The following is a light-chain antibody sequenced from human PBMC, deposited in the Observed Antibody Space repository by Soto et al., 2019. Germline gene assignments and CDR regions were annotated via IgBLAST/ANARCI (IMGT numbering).Light chain of an antibody. CDR2: AAP. V-gene: IGKV1-12*01. J-gene: IGKJ5*01. Sequence: DIQMTQSPSSVSASVGDRVTITCRASQGISSWLAWYQKKPGKAPNLLIYAAPSLQSGVPSRFSGSESGTDFTLTISSLQPEDCAIYFCQQANSFPITFGQGTRLEIK. CDR3: QQANSFPIT. CDR1: QGISSW.